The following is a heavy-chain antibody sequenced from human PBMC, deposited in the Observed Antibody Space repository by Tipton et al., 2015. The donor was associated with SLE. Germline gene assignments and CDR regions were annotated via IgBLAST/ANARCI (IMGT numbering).Heavy chain of an antibody. D-gene: IGHD5-12*01. CDR1: GDSITSNY. J-gene: IGHJ3*02. CDR3: ARDPVDRGAFDI. V-gene: IGHV4-59*12. CDR2: IYYSGST. Sequence: TLSLTCTVSGDSITSNYWSWIRQPPGKGLEWIGYIYYSGSTNYNPSLKSRVTILADASKNQFSLKMRSVTAADTAVYYCARDPVDRGAFDIWGQGTTVTVSS.